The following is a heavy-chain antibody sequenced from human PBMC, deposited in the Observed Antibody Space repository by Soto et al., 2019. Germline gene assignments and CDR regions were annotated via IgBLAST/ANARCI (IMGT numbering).Heavy chain of an antibody. D-gene: IGHD6-13*01. CDR1: GFTFRSFT. Sequence: EVQLVESGGGLVKPGGSLRLSCAASGFTFRSFTMNWVRQAPGKGLEWVSTINSNSAYIYDTDALRGRFTISRDNAKNSLHLQMNSLRAEDTAVYYCTRDASGASSARGWFDYWGQGTLVTVSS. V-gene: IGHV3-21*02. J-gene: IGHJ4*02. CDR2: INSNSAYI. CDR3: TRDASGASSARGWFDY.